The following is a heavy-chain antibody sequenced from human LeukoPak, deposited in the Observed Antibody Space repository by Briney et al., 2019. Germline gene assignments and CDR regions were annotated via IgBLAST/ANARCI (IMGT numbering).Heavy chain of an antibody. Sequence: GGSLRLSCAASGFTFSGYAMHWVRQAPGKGLEWVSGISCSGGSTYYADSVKGRFTISRDNSKNTLYLQMNSLRAEDTAVYYCGNDLRSYGAGDTPLYFDYWGQGTLVTVSS. CDR2: ISCSGGST. CDR1: GFTFSGYA. J-gene: IGHJ4*02. V-gene: IGHV3-23*01. D-gene: IGHD4-17*01. CDR3: GNDLRSYGAGDTPLYFDY.